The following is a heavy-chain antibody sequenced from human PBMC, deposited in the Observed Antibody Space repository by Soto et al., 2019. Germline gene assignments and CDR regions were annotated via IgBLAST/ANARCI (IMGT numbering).Heavy chain of an antibody. Sequence: QVQLVESGGGVVQPGRSLRLSCAASGFTFSSYGMHWVRQAPGKGLEWVAVIWYDGSNKYYADSVKGRFTISRDNSKNTLYLQMDCLRAEDTAVYYCARDRSSWTLGYFDYWGQGTLVTVSS. V-gene: IGHV3-33*01. J-gene: IGHJ4*02. CDR2: IWYDGSNK. D-gene: IGHD6-13*01. CDR3: ARDRSSWTLGYFDY. CDR1: GFTFSSYG.